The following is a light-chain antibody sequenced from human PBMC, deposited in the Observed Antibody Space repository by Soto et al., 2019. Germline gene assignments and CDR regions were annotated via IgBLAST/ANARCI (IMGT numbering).Light chain of an antibody. CDR1: QSVNSN. CDR2: GAS. Sequence: EIVLTQSPGTLSLSPGERATLSCRASQSVNSNYLAWYQQKPGQAPRLLIYGASTRATGIPARFSGSGSGTEFTLTISSLQSEDFAVYYCQPYNNWPLTFGGGTKVDIK. CDR3: QPYNNWPLT. V-gene: IGKV3-15*01. J-gene: IGKJ4*01.